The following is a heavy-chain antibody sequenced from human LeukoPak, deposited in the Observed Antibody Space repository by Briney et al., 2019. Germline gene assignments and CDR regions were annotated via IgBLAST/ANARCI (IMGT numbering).Heavy chain of an antibody. V-gene: IGHV4-61*02. CDR1: GGSISGGSYY. J-gene: IGHJ6*02. D-gene: IGHD3-10*01. CDR2: IYTSGST. CDR3: AREGGLMVRGVLRYGMDV. Sequence: PSETLSLTCTVSGGSISGGSYYWSWIRQPAGKGLEWIGRIYTSGSTNYNPSLKSRVTISVDTSKNQFSLKLSSVTAADTAVYYCAREGGLMVRGVLRYGMDVWGQETTVTVSS.